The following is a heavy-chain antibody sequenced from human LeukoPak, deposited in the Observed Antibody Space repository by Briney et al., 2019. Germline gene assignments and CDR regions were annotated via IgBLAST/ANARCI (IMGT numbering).Heavy chain of an antibody. D-gene: IGHD2-2*03. J-gene: IGHJ6*03. Sequence: GASVKVSCKASGYTFTSYYMHWVRQAPGQGLEWMGIINPSGGSTSYAQKFQGRVTMTRDTSTSTVYMELSGLRSEDTAVYYCARSGYCSSTSCPGNYYYYYMDVWGKGTTVTVSS. CDR2: INPSGGST. V-gene: IGHV1-46*03. CDR1: GYTFTSYY. CDR3: ARSGYCSSTSCPGNYYYYYMDV.